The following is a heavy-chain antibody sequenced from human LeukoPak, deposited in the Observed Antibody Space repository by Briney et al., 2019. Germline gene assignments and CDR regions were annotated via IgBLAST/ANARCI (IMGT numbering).Heavy chain of an antibody. Sequence: SETLSLTCAVSGYSISSGYYWGWIRQPPGKGLEWIGSISHSGSTFYNPSLKSRVTISVDTSKNQFSLKLSSVTAAETAVYYCARHPDSSGYYIGYWGQGTLVTVSS. CDR3: ARHPDSSGYYIGY. CDR2: ISHSGST. CDR1: GYSISSGYY. V-gene: IGHV4-38-2*01. J-gene: IGHJ4*02. D-gene: IGHD3-22*01.